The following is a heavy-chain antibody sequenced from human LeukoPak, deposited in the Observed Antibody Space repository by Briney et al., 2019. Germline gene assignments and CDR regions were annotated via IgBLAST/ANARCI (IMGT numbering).Heavy chain of an antibody. CDR2: INHSGST. Sequence: PSETLSLTCAVYGGSFSGYYWSWIRQPPGKGLEWIGEINHSGSTNYNPPLKSRVTISVDTSKNQFSLKLSSVTAADTAVYYCARRWGSGNYYGSGSYLYYYYGMDVWGQGTTVTVSS. J-gene: IGHJ6*02. D-gene: IGHD3-10*01. CDR3: ARRWGSGNYYGSGSYLYYYYGMDV. CDR1: GGSFSGYY. V-gene: IGHV4-34*01.